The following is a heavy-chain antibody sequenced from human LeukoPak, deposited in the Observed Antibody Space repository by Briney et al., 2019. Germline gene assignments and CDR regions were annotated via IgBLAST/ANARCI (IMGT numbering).Heavy chain of an antibody. CDR2: INHSGST. CDR3: ARPDYYYYMDV. Sequence: PSETLSLTCAVYGGSFSGYYWSWLRQPPGKGLEWIGEINHSGSTNYNPSLKSRVTISVDTSKNQFSLKLSSVTAADTALYYWARPDYYYYMDVWGKGTTVTVSS. J-gene: IGHJ6*03. CDR1: GGSFSGYY. V-gene: IGHV4-34*01.